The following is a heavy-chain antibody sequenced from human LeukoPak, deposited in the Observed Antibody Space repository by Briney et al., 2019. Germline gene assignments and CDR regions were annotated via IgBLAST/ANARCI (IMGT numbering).Heavy chain of an antibody. CDR1: GGSISSSSYY. CDR2: IYYSGST. Sequence: PSETLSLTCTVSGGSISSSSYYWGWIRQPPGKGLEWLGSIYYSGSTYYNPSLKSRVTISVDTSKNQFSLKLSSVTAADTAVYYCARPRYSGSYSAYDYWGQGTLVTVSS. CDR3: ARPRYSGSYSAYDY. D-gene: IGHD1-26*01. V-gene: IGHV4-39*01. J-gene: IGHJ4*02.